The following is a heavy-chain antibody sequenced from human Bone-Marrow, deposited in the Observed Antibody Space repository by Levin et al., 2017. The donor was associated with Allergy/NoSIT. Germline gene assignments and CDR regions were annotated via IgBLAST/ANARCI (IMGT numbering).Heavy chain of an antibody. CDR1: GYTFTGYA. V-gene: IGHV1-2*02. Sequence: ASAKVSCKTSGYTFTGYALHWVRQAPGQGLEWMGYISPNSGGTNYDQRFQGRVTMTRDTSIDTAYMELSRLTSDDTAVYYCARVAEEGPWGQGTLVTVSS. CDR3: ARVAEEGP. CDR2: ISPNSGGT. J-gene: IGHJ5*02.